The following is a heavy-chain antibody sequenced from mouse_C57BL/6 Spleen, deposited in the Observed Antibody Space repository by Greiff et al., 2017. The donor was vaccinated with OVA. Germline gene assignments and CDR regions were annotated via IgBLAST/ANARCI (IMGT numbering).Heavy chain of an antibody. V-gene: IGHV1-19*01. Sequence: EVQLQQSGPVLVKPGASVKMSCKASGYTFTDYYMNWVKQSHGKSLEWIGVINPYNGGTSYNQKFKGKATLTVDKSSSTAYMELNSLTSEDSAVYYCARYEGLRRAWFAYWGQGTLVTVSA. D-gene: IGHD2-4*01. CDR2: INPYNGGT. CDR3: ARYEGLRRAWFAY. CDR1: GYTFTDYY. J-gene: IGHJ3*01.